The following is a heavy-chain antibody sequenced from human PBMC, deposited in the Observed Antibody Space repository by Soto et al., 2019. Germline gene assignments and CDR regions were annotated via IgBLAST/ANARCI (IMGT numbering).Heavy chain of an antibody. CDR2: ISYDGSNK. CDR3: AKDFVDIVATIHGKNYYGMDV. Sequence: PGGSLRLSCAASGFTFSSYGMHWVRQAPGKGLEWVAVISYDGSNKYYADSVKGRFTISRDNSKNTLYLQMNSLRAEDTAVYYCAKDFVDIVATIHGKNYYGMDVWGQGTTVTVSS. J-gene: IGHJ6*02. V-gene: IGHV3-30*18. CDR1: GFTFSSYG. D-gene: IGHD5-12*01.